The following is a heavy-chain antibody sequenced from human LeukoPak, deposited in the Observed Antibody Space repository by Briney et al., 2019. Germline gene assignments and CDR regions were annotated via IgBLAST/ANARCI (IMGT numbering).Heavy chain of an antibody. J-gene: IGHJ5*02. Sequence: ASVKVSCKASAYTFSNYLIHWVRQAPGQGLEWMGIINPSGGSTSYAQKFQGRVTMTRDTSTSTVYMELSSLRSEDTAVYYCARDLGLRGVTNWFDPWGQGTLVTVSS. V-gene: IGHV1-46*01. CDR1: AYTFSNYL. CDR3: ARDLGLRGVTNWFDP. D-gene: IGHD3-10*01. CDR2: INPSGGST.